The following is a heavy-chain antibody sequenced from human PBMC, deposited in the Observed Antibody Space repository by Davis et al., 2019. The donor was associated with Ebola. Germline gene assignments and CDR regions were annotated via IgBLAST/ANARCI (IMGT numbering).Heavy chain of an antibody. J-gene: IGHJ1*01. D-gene: IGHD6-19*01. Sequence: HTGGSLRLSCAASGFTFRSHWMHWVRQVPGKGLVWVSRINGDGSRTTYADSVKGRFTISRDNSKNTLYLQMNSLRAEDTAVYYCAKEIIAVAISRPFQHWGQGTLVTVSS. CDR1: GFTFRSHW. CDR3: AKEIIAVAISRPFQH. V-gene: IGHV3-74*01. CDR2: INGDGSRT.